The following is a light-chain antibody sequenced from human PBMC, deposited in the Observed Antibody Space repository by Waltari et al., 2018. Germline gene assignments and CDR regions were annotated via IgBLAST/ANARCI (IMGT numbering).Light chain of an antibody. CDR1: QGLVYSDGGTY. Sequence: DVVMTQSPLYLPVTLGQPASISCRSSQGLVYSDGGTYLNWFQQRPGQSPRRLIYKVSXRDSGXPDXXXGSGSGTXFTLEISXXEAEDVGIYYCMQGTHWPFNFGPGTKVDIK. CDR2: KVS. V-gene: IGKV2-30*01. J-gene: IGKJ3*01. CDR3: MQGTHWPFN.